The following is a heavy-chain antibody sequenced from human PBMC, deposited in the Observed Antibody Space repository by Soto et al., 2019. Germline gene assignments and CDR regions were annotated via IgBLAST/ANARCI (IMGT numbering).Heavy chain of an antibody. D-gene: IGHD3-22*01. CDR1: GFTFTSSA. CDR3: ARSGSSGYYLDY. V-gene: IGHV1-58*01. CDR2: IVVGSGNT. J-gene: IGHJ4*02. Sequence: SVKVSCKASGFTFTSSAVQWVRQARGQRLEWIGWIVVGSGNTNYAQKFQERVTITRDMSTSTAYMELRSLRSDDTAVYYCARSGSSGYYLDYWGQGTLVTV.